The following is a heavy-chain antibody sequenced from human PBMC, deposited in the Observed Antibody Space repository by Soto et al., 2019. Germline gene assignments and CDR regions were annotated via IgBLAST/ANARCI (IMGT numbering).Heavy chain of an antibody. CDR2: IYHSGST. CDR1: GGSISSSNW. CDR3: AKLTSIAARTDTLSSEFEP. J-gene: IGHJ5*02. Sequence: PSETLSLTCAVSGGSISSSNWWSWVRQPPGKGLEWIGEIYHSGSTNYNPSLKSRVTISVDKSKNQFSLKLSSVTAADTAVYYCAKLTSIAARTDTLSSEFEPWGQGTLVTVSS. D-gene: IGHD6-6*01. V-gene: IGHV4-4*02.